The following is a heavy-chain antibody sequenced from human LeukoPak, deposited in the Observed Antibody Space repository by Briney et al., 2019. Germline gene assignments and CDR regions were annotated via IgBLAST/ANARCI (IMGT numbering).Heavy chain of an antibody. J-gene: IGHJ3*01. CDR3: ARDNLAAAGDDNFDF. V-gene: IGHV3-48*04. Sequence: GGSLRLSCAASGFTLSSHAMNWVRQAPGKGLEWVSYISISSSSVYYADSVKGRFTISRDNAKNSLYLQMNSLRAEDTARYYCARDNLAAAGDDNFDFWGQGTMVTVSS. D-gene: IGHD6-13*01. CDR1: GFTLSSHA. CDR2: ISISSSSV.